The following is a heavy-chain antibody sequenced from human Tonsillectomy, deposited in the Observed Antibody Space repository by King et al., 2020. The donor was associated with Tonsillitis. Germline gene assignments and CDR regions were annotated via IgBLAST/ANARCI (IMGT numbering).Heavy chain of an antibody. D-gene: IGHD3-22*01. Sequence: MQLQESGPGLVKPSETLSLTCTVSGGSISSYYWSWIRQPPGKGLEWIGYIYSSGSTNYNPSLKSRVTISVDTSKNQFSLKLSAVTAADTAVYYCARDQNYYDSSGYYRGGFDYWGQGTLVTVSS. CDR2: IYSSGST. V-gene: IGHV4-59*01. CDR1: GGSISSYY. CDR3: ARDQNYYDSSGYYRGGFDY. J-gene: IGHJ4*02.